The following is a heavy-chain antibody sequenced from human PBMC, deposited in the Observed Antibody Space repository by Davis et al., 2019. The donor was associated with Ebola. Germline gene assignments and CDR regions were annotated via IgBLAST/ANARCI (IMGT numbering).Heavy chain of an antibody. CDR2: INHSGST. CDR3: ARAQGRYSGYVDP. V-gene: IGHV4-34*01. D-gene: IGHD5-12*01. CDR1: GGSFSGYY. Sequence: SETLSLTCAVYGGSFSGYYWSRIRKPPGKGLEWIGEINHSGSTNYNPSLKSRVTISVDTSKNQFSLKLSSVTAADTAVYYCARAQGRYSGYVDPWGQGTLVTVSS. J-gene: IGHJ5*02.